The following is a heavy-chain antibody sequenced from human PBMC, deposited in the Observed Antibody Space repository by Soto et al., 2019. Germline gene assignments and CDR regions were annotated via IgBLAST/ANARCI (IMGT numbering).Heavy chain of an antibody. CDR1: GFTFSSYW. CDR2: IKQDGSEK. D-gene: IGHD4-17*01. Sequence: EVQLVESGGGLVQPGGSLRLSCAASGFTFSSYWMSWVRQAPGKGLEWVANIKQDGSEKYYVDSVKGRFTISRDNAKNSLYLQMNSLRDEDTAVYYCARTTVTTSRYFDYWGQGTLVTVSS. V-gene: IGHV3-7*01. CDR3: ARTTVTTSRYFDY. J-gene: IGHJ4*02.